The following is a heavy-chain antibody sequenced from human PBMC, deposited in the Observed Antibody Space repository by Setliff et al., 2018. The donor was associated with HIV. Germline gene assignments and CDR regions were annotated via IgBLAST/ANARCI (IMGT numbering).Heavy chain of an antibody. J-gene: IGHJ6*03. CDR3: ARGLTDYMDV. CDR2: INHSGST. Sequence: LSLTCAVYGGSFSGYYWSWIRQPPGQGLEWIGEINHSGSTNYNPSLKSRVTISVDTSKNQFSLKLSSVTAADTAVYYCARGLTDYMDVWGKGTTVTVSS. CDR1: GGSFSGYY. D-gene: IGHD2-8*02. V-gene: IGHV4-34*01.